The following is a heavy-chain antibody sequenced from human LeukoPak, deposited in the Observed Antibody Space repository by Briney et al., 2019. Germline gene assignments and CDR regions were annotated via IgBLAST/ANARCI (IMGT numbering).Heavy chain of an antibody. CDR1: GESFSGYY. Sequence: SETLSLTCAVYGESFSGYYWSWIRQPPGKGLGWIGEINHSGSTNYNPSLKSRVTISVDTSKNQFSLKLSSVTAADTAVYYCARAVGGAFDIWGQGTMVTVSS. J-gene: IGHJ3*02. D-gene: IGHD2-8*02. CDR2: INHSGST. CDR3: ARAVGGAFDI. V-gene: IGHV4-34*01.